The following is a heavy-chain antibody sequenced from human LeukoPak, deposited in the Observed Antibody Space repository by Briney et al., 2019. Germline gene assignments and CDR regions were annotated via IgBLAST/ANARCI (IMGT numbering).Heavy chain of an antibody. J-gene: IGHJ3*02. D-gene: IGHD6-19*01. Sequence: GESLKISCKGSGYSFTSYWLGWVRQMPGKGLEWMGIIYPGDSDTRYSPSFQGQVTISADKSISTAYLQWSSLKASDTAMYYCARHRRAKAVAGTDAFDIWGQGTMVTVSS. CDR1: GYSFTSYW. CDR3: ARHRRAKAVAGTDAFDI. CDR2: IYPGDSDT. V-gene: IGHV5-51*01.